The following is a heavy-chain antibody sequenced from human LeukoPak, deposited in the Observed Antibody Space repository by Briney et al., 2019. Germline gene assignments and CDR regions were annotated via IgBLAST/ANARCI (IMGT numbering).Heavy chain of an antibody. CDR3: ARDKASAEYYYYYYGMDV. D-gene: IGHD1-14*01. CDR2: ISGDGGST. J-gene: IGHJ6*02. Sequence: GGSLRLSCAASGFTFDDYAMHWVRHAPGKGLEWVSLISGDGGSTYYADSVKGRFTISRDNAKNSLYLQMNSLRAEDTAVYYCARDKASAEYYYYYYGMDVWGQGTTVTVSS. V-gene: IGHV3-43*02. CDR1: GFTFDDYA.